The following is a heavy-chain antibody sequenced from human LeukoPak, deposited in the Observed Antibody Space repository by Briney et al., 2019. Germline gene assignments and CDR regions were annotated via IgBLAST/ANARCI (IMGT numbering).Heavy chain of an antibody. CDR2: ISGSGGST. CDR1: GFTFSSYA. D-gene: IGHD3-22*01. Sequence: TGGSLRLSCAASGFTFSSYAMSSVRQAPGKGLEWVSAISGSGGSTYYADSVKGRFTISRDNSKNTLYLQMNSLRAEDTAVYYCAKDGYDSSGYYTTPFDYWGQGTLVTVSS. V-gene: IGHV3-23*01. J-gene: IGHJ4*02. CDR3: AKDGYDSSGYYTTPFDY.